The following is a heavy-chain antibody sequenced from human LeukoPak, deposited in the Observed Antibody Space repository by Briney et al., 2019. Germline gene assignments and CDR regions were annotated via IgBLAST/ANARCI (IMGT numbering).Heavy chain of an antibody. D-gene: IGHD3-9*01. CDR1: GGSISNGYY. Sequence: SETLSLTCTVSGGSISNGYYWSWIRQPPGKGLEWIGYIYYSGGTNYNPSLKSRVTISVDTSKNQFSLKLSSVTAADTAVYYCARGNYDILTGYGNDAFDIWGQGTMVTVSS. CDR3: ARGNYDILTGYGNDAFDI. V-gene: IGHV4-61*01. J-gene: IGHJ3*02. CDR2: IYYSGGT.